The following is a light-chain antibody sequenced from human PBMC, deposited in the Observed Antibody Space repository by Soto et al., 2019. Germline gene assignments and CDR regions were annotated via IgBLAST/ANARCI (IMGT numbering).Light chain of an antibody. Sequence: DIVMTQSPLSLPGTPGEPSSISFIASQILLHSNGYNYLDWYLQKPGQSPQLLIYLGSNRASGVPDRFSGSGSGTDFTLKISRVEAEDVGVYYCMQPLQSWTFGQGTKVDIK. CDR2: LGS. CDR1: QILLHSNGYNY. CDR3: MQPLQSWT. V-gene: IGKV2-28*01. J-gene: IGKJ1*01.